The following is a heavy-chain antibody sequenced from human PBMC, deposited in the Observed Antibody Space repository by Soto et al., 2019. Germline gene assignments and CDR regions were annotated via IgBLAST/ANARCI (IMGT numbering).Heavy chain of an antibody. Sequence: GGSLRLSCAASGFTFSSYAMSWVRQAPGKGLEWVSAISGSGGSTYYAGSVKGRFTISRDNSKNTLYLQMNSLRAEDTAVYYCAKDSQQLGYNWFDPWGQGTLVTVSS. J-gene: IGHJ5*02. CDR1: GFTFSSYA. CDR3: AKDSQQLGYNWFDP. V-gene: IGHV3-23*01. D-gene: IGHD6-13*01. CDR2: ISGSGGST.